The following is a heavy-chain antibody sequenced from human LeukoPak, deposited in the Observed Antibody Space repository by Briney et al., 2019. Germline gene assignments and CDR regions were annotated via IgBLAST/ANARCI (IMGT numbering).Heavy chain of an antibody. V-gene: IGHV3-30*04. CDR3: ASQRRPYYYYYYMDV. CDR2: ISYDGSNK. Sequence: PGGSLRLSCAASGFTFSSYAMHWVRQAPGKGLEWVAVISYDGSNKYYADSVKGRFTISRDNSKNTLYLQMNSLRAEDTAVYYCASQRRPYYYYYYMDVWGKGTTVTVSS. J-gene: IGHJ6*03. D-gene: IGHD6-25*01. CDR1: GFTFSSYA.